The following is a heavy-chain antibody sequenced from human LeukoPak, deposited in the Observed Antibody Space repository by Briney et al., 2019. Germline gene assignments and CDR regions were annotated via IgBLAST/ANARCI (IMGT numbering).Heavy chain of an antibody. V-gene: IGHV3-11*06. D-gene: IGHD1-7*01. Sequence: GGSLRPAWPPAGSTLSDFYMGWASQQPGKGRGWVSYIISSSSYTNYADSVNRRFAISRDNAKNSLYLQMNSLRAEDTAVYYCASLGTGTTYYWGQGTLVTASS. CDR2: IISSSSYT. CDR1: GSTLSDFY. CDR3: ASLGTGTTYY. J-gene: IGHJ4*02.